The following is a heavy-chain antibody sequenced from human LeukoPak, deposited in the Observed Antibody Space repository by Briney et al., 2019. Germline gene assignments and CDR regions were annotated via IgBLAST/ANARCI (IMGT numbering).Heavy chain of an antibody. Sequence: GASVKVSCKASGGTFSSYAISWVRQAPGQGLEWMGGIIPIFGTANYAQKFQGRATITADESTGTAYMELSSLRSEDTAVYYCARGGGSEVSYYFDYWGQGTLVTVSS. CDR1: GGTFSSYA. CDR2: IIPIFGTA. D-gene: IGHD6-19*01. CDR3: ARGGGSEVSYYFDY. J-gene: IGHJ4*02. V-gene: IGHV1-69*13.